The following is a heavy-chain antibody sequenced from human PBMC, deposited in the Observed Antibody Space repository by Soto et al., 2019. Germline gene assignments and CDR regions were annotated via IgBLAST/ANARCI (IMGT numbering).Heavy chain of an antibody. Sequence: VQLLESGGGLIQPGGSLSLSCAASGFTFSYGIPWLRQAPGKGLEWVAYISYDSSNKFYGDSVKGRFTISRDNSKNTQFLQMNSLRAEDTAVYYCAKLVIGYCSGNTCDDYWGQGTLVAVSS. CDR2: ISYDSSNK. CDR1: GFTFSYG. J-gene: IGHJ4*02. CDR3: AKLVIGYCSGNTCDDY. D-gene: IGHD2-15*01. V-gene: IGHV3-30*18.